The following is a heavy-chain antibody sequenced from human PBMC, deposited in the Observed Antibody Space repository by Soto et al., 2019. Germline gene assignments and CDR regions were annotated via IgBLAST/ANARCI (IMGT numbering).Heavy chain of an antibody. CDR2: IYYSGST. Sequence: SETLSLTCTVSGGSISSSSYYWGWIRQPPGKGLEWIGSIYYSGSTYYNPSLKSRVTISVDTSKNQFSLKLSSVTAADTAVYYCARRSLTTVTSFDYWGQGTLVTVSS. D-gene: IGHD4-4*01. CDR1: GGSISSSSYY. CDR3: ARRSLTTVTSFDY. V-gene: IGHV4-39*01. J-gene: IGHJ4*02.